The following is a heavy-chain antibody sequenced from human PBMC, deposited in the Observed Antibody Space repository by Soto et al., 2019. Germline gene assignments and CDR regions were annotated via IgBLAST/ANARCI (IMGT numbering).Heavy chain of an antibody. J-gene: IGHJ4*02. CDR1: GFTFSDYA. Sequence: VQLVESGGGVVQPGRSLRLSCAASGFTFSDYAMHWVRQAPGKGLEWVAVVSHDGRNTHYADSVKGRFTISRDSSKNTVSMEMTSLRAEDKAVYYCAKGGRQWLVTADFNYGGQGALVTVSS. CDR2: VSHDGRNT. CDR3: AKGGRQWLVTADFNY. V-gene: IGHV3-30*18. D-gene: IGHD6-19*01.